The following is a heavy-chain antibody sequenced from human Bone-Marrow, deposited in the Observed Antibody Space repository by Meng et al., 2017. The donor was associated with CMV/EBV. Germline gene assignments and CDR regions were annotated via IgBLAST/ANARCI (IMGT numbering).Heavy chain of an antibody. D-gene: IGHD3-22*01. V-gene: IGHV3-30*04. J-gene: IGHJ6*02. CDR3: ARDEGGETMIAVLIERYGMDV. Sequence: GESLKISCAASGFTFSSYAMHWVRQAPGKGLEWLAVISYDGTNKYTADPVRRRLTVSRDNSKNTLYLQMNSLTVDDTAVYYCARDEGGETMIAVLIERYGMDVWGQGTSVTVSS. CDR2: ISYDGTNK. CDR1: GFTFSSYA.